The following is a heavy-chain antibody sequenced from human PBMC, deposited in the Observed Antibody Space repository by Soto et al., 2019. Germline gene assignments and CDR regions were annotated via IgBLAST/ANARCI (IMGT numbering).Heavy chain of an antibody. D-gene: IGHD1-26*01. J-gene: IGHJ5*02. Sequence: PSQTLSLTCVISGDSVSTNSATWNWIRQSPSRGLEWLGRTYYRSKWYNDYAVSVKSRITINPDTSKNQFSLQLNSVTPEDTAVYYCARGSSSGSTRVLNWFDPWGQGTLVTVSS. V-gene: IGHV6-1*01. CDR3: ARGSSSGSTRVLNWFDP. CDR2: TYYRSKWYN. CDR1: GDSVSTNSAT.